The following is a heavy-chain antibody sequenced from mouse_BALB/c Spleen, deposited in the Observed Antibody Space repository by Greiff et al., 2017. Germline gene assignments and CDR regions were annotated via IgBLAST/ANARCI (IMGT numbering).Heavy chain of an antibody. Sequence: QVQLKESGAELARPGASVKMSCKASGYTFTSYTMHWVKQRPGQGLEWIGYINPSSGYTNYNQKFKDKATLTADKSSSTAYMQLSSLTSEDSAVYYCARSHYRYDYYAMDYWGQGTSVTVSS. V-gene: IGHV1-4*01. CDR3: ARSHYRYDYYAMDY. CDR2: INPSSGYT. J-gene: IGHJ4*01. D-gene: IGHD2-14*01. CDR1: GYTFTSYT.